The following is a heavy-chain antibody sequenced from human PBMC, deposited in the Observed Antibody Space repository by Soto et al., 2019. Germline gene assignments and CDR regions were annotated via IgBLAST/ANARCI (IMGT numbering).Heavy chain of an antibody. CDR2: ISGSGGST. CDR1: GFTFSSYA. J-gene: IGHJ5*02. Sequence: GGSLRLACAASGFTFSSYAMSWVRQAPGKGLEWVSAISGSGGSTYYADSVKGRFTISRDNSKNTLYLQMNSLRAEDTAVYYCAKDSLVVIFWGHQYLNWIHPPGQATLVTGSS. CDR3: AKDSLVVIFWGHQYLNWIHP. D-gene: IGHD3-16*01. V-gene: IGHV3-23*01.